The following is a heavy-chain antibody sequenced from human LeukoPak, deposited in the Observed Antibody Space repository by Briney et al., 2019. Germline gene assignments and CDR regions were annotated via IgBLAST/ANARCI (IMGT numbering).Heavy chain of an antibody. CDR2: IYYSGST. CDR1: GGSIRSAAYY. V-gene: IGHV4-31*03. J-gene: IGHJ6*02. CDR3: ARENFWLPKYYYGMDV. Sequence: PQTLSLTCTVSGGSIRSAAYYWSWIRQPPGKGLEWIGYIYYSGSTYYNPSLKSRVTISVDTSKNQFSLKLSSVTAADTAVYYCARENFWLPKYYYGMDVWGQGTTVTVSS. D-gene: IGHD3-3*01.